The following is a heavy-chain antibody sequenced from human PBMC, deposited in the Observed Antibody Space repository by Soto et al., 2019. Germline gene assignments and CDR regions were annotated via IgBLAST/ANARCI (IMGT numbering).Heavy chain of an antibody. CDR2: ITYDGSSK. Sequence: QVQLVESGGGVVQPGRSLRLSCAASGFTFGDYAMHWVRQAPGKGLEWVAVITYDGSSKYHADSVKGRFTTSRDNSKNTLYLQMNSLRHEDTAVYYCARDLSWGQGTLVTVSS. CDR3: ARDLS. V-gene: IGHV3-30-3*01. J-gene: IGHJ4*02. CDR1: GFTFGDYA.